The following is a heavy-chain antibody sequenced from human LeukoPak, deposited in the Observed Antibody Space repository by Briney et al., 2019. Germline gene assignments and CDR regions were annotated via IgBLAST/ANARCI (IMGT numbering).Heavy chain of an antibody. D-gene: IGHD2-8*01. CDR1: GGSISSSSYY. CDR3: AKNGQSGFSFDP. CDR2: IYSSGST. J-gene: IGHJ5*02. V-gene: IGHV4-39*07. Sequence: PSETLSLTCTVSGGSISSSSYYWGWIRQPPGKGLEWIGSIYSSGSTYYYPSLKGRVTILADTSKNQFSLQLTSVTAADTAVYYCAKNGQSGFSFDPWGQGTLVTVSS.